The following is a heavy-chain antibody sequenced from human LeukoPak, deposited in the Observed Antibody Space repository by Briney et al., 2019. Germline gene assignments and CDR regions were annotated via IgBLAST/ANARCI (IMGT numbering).Heavy chain of an antibody. V-gene: IGHV3-53*01. CDR1: GFTLSSNY. Sequence: GGSLRLSCAASGFTLSSNYMSWGRQAPGKGLEWGSVIYSGGSTYYADSVKGRFTISRDNSKNTLYLQMNSLRAEDTAVYYCARDYGGNLGWFDRWGQGTLVTVSS. CDR3: ARDYGGNLGWFDR. CDR2: IYSGGST. J-gene: IGHJ5*02. D-gene: IGHD4-23*01.